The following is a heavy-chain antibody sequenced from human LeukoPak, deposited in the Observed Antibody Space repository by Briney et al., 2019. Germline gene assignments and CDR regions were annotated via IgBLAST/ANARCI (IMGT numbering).Heavy chain of an antibody. CDR1: GGSISSYY. Sequence: PSETLSLTCTVSGGSISSYYWSWIRQPPGKGLEWIGCINYSGSTNYNPSLESRVTISIDTSKNQFSLMLSSVSAADTAVYYCARGMVRGVDDYWGQGTLVTVSS. D-gene: IGHD3-10*01. J-gene: IGHJ4*02. CDR2: INYSGST. CDR3: ARGMVRGVDDY. V-gene: IGHV4-59*01.